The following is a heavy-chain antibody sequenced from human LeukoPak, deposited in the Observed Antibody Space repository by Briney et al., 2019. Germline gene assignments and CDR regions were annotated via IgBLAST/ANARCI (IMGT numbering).Heavy chain of an antibody. D-gene: IGHD4-17*01. CDR3: ARGEDGDYYFQH. Sequence: PGGSLRLSCAAAGITFSNAWMTWVRQAPGKGLEWVGEINHSGSTNYNPSLKSRVTISVDTSKNQFSLKLSSVTAADTAVYYCARGEDGDYYFQHWGQGTLVTVSS. CDR2: INHSGST. CDR1: GITFSNAW. V-gene: IGHV4-34*01. J-gene: IGHJ1*01.